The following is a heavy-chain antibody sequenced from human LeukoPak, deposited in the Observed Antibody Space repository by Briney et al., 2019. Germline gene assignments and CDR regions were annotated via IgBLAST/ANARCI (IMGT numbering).Heavy chain of an antibody. CDR3: ARRPRKGSGYYYLDY. V-gene: IGHV3-21*01. CDR1: GFTFSSYS. CDR2: ISSSSSYI. Sequence: GGSLRLSCAASGFTFSSYSMNWVRQAPGKGLEWVSSISSSSSYIYYADSVKGRFTISRDNAKNSLYLQMNSLRAEDTAVYYCARRPRKGSGYYYLDYWGQGTLVTVSS. J-gene: IGHJ4*02. D-gene: IGHD3-22*01.